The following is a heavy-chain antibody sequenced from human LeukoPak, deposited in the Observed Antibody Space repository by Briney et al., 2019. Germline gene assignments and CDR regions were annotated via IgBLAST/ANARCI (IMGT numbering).Heavy chain of an antibody. CDR3: ARQHDSYYYYYIDV. V-gene: IGHV4-39*07. CDR1: GGSISSGSYY. Sequence: PSQTLSLTCTVSGGSISSGSYYWVWIRQPPGRGLEWIGSLYHSDSAYYNTSLRSRVSMSVDTSKNQFSLTLSFVTAADTAVYYCARQHDSYYYYYIDVWGSGTTVTVSS. CDR2: LYHSDSA. J-gene: IGHJ6*03.